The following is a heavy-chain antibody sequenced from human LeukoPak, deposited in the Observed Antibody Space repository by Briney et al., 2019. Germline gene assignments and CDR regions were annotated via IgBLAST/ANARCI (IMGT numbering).Heavy chain of an antibody. CDR2: ISSSSSYI. CDR1: GFTFSSYS. V-gene: IGHV3-21*01. D-gene: IGHD4-17*01. J-gene: IGHJ6*02. CDR3: ARPLVGDLTNYYYYGMDV. Sequence: PGGSLRLSCAASGFTFSSYSMNWVRQAPGKGLEWVSSISSSSSYIYYADSVKGRFTISRDNAKNSLYLQMNSLRAEDTAVYYCARPLVGDLTNYYYYGMDVWGQGTTVTVSS.